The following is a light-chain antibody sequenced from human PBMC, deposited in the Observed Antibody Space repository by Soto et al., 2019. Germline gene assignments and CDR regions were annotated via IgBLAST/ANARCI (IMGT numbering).Light chain of an antibody. CDR1: QSVNSNF. CDR2: GAS. V-gene: IGKV3-20*01. Sequence: EIVLTQSPGTLSLSPGERATLSCRASQSVNSNFLAWYQQKPGQAPRLLIYGASSRATGIPDRFSGSGSGTDCTLTVSRLEPEDFAVYYCQHYGNSPPYTFGQGTKLEIK. CDR3: QHYGNSPPYT. J-gene: IGKJ2*01.